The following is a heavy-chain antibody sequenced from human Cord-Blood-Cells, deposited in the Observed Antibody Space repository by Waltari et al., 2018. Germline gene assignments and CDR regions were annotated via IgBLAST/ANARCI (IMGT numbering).Heavy chain of an antibody. CDR3: ARVDDSNWNWYFDL. CDR1: GYTFTRYY. D-gene: IGHD1-1*01. V-gene: IGHV1-2*02. Sequence: QVQMVQSGAEVKKPGASVKVSCKASGYTFTRYYMPWVRQSPGQGLEWMGWINPNRGGTNYAQKFQGRVTMTRDTSISTAYMELSRLRSDDTAVYYCARVDDSNWNWYFDLWGRGTLVTVSS. J-gene: IGHJ2*01. CDR2: INPNRGGT.